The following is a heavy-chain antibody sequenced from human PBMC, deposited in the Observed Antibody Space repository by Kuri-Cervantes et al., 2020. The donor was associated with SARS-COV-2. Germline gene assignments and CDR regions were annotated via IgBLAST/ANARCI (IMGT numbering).Heavy chain of an antibody. Sequence: ASVKVSCKASGYTFTGYYMHWVRQAPGQGLEWMGWINPNSGGTNYAQKFQGRVTMTRDTSISTAYMEPSRLRSDDTAVYYCARAYQGLGIWGDIDYWGQGTLVTVSS. CDR3: ARAYQGLGIWGDIDY. D-gene: IGHD3-16*01. CDR2: INPNSGGT. J-gene: IGHJ4*02. CDR1: GYTFTGYY. V-gene: IGHV1-2*02.